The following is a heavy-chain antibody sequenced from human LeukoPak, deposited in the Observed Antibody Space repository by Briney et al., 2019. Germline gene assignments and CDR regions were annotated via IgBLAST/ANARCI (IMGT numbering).Heavy chain of an antibody. J-gene: IGHJ6*03. V-gene: IGHV1-8*03. CDR2: MNPNSGNT. CDR1: GYTFTSYD. CDR3: ARLDYYYYYMDV. Sequence: GASVKVSCKASGYTFTSYDINWVRQAPGQGLEWMGWMNPNSGNTGYAQKFQGRVTITRNTSISTAYMELRSLRSDDTAVYYCARLDYYYYYMDVWGKGTTVTVSS.